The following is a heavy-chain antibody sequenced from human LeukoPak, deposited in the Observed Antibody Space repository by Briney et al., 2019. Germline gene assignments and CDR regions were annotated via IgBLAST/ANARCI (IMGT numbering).Heavy chain of an antibody. Sequence: GGSLRLSCAASGFTFSSYAMSWVRQAPGKGLEWVSAIIGSGGSTYYADSVKGRFTISRDNSKNTLYLQMNSLRAEDTAVYYCAKKGGTMVRDPPGAFDIWGQGTMVTVSS. CDR2: IIGSGGST. D-gene: IGHD3-10*01. CDR3: AKKGGTMVRDPPGAFDI. CDR1: GFTFSSYA. V-gene: IGHV3-23*01. J-gene: IGHJ3*02.